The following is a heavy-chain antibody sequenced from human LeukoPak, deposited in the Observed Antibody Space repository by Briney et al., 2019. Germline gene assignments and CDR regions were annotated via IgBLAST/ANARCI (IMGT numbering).Heavy chain of an antibody. D-gene: IGHD1-14*01. CDR1: GFTVSSNY. V-gene: IGHV3-74*01. CDR3: ARGRYGLDP. J-gene: IGHJ5*02. Sequence: PGGSLRLSCAASGFTVSSNYMSWVRQAPGKGLVWVSRINTDGSTTIYAESVKGRFTISRDNAKNTLYLQMNSLRAEDTAIYYCARGRYGLDPWGQGTLVTVSS. CDR2: INTDGSTT.